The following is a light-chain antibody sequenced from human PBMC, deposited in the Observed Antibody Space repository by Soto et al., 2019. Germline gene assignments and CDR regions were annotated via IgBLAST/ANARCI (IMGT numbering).Light chain of an antibody. CDR2: GAS. CDR3: QQYDNWPPWT. CDR1: QSVSSN. V-gene: IGKV3-15*01. Sequence: EIVMTQSPATLSVSPGDRATLSCRAGQSVSSNLAWYQQKPGQAPRLLIYGASTRATGIPARFSGSGSGTEFPLTISSLQSEDFAVYYCQQYDNWPPWTFGQGTKVEI. J-gene: IGKJ1*01.